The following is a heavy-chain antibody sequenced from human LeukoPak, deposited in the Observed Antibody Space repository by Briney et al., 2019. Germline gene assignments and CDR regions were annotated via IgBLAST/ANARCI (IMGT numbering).Heavy chain of an antibody. V-gene: IGHV3-21*01. J-gene: IGHJ4*02. Sequence: PGGSLRLSCAASGFTFSSYSMKWVRQAPGKGLEWVSFISSSSSYIYYADSVKGRFTISRDNAKNSLYLQMNSLRAEDTAVYYCAREQQLVRLFDYWGQGTLVTVSS. CDR1: GFTFSSYS. D-gene: IGHD6-13*01. CDR3: AREQQLVRLFDY. CDR2: ISSSSSYI.